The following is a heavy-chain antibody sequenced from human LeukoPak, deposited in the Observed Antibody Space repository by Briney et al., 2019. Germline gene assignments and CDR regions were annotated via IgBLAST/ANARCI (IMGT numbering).Heavy chain of an antibody. Sequence: SETLSLTCTVSGGSISGSSYYWGWIRQPPGKGLEWIGNVYYSGTTYYSPSLKSRVTISVDTSKNQFSLKLSSVTAADTAVYYCARSGYAPFDYWGQGTLVTVSS. D-gene: IGHD5-12*01. V-gene: IGHV4-39*01. J-gene: IGHJ4*02. CDR2: VYYSGTT. CDR1: GGSISGSSYY. CDR3: ARSGYAPFDY.